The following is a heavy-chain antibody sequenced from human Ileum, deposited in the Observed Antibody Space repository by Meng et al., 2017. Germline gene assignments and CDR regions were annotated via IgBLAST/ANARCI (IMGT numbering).Heavy chain of an antibody. CDR2: IYYSGAT. J-gene: IGHJ4*02. CDR1: GGSIRSTSNY. V-gene: IGHV4-39*01. CDR3: ARRVHDGRHYHYFDY. Sequence: QVQLQESGPGLVKPSETLSPTCTVPGGSIRSTSNYWDWVHQSPGTRLEWIGSIYYSGATYYNPSLKSRVTMSVDTSKNQFSLRLSSVTAADTAVYFCARRVHDGRHYHYFDYWGQGTLVTVSS. D-gene: IGHD3-16*01.